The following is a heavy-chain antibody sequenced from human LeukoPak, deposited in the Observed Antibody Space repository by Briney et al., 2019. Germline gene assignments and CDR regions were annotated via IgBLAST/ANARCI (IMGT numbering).Heavy chain of an antibody. CDR2: ISGSGGTT. Sequence: GGSLRLSCAASGFAFSRYGMNWVRQAPGKGLEWVSGISGSGGTTYYADSVKGRFTISRDNSKNSLSLQVSSLRAEDTAVYYCAKTNGYYSDWGQGTLVTVSS. J-gene: IGHJ4*02. CDR3: AKTNGYYSD. V-gene: IGHV3-23*01. CDR1: GFAFSRYG. D-gene: IGHD3-22*01.